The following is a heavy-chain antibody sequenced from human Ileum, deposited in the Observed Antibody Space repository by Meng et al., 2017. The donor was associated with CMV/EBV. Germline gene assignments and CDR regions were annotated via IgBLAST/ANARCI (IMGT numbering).Heavy chain of an antibody. J-gene: IGHJ4*02. CDR3: ARDLTNKWFYY. CDR2: MYFSGIA. D-gene: IGHD1-26*01. CDR1: GDPISSGSHS. V-gene: IGHV4-39*06. Sequence: RLQLPATGPVLVKPAGALSLPCTASGDPISSGSHSWAWFRQPPGKRLEWIGSMYFSGIADYNPSLKSRVTISLHATQKQFSLRLTSVTAADSAVYFCARDLTNKWFYYWGQGTLVTVSS.